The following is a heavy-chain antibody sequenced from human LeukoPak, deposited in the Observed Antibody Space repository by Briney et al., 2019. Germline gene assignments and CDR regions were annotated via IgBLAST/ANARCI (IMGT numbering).Heavy chain of an antibody. CDR3: ARGHEWELLPYDY. D-gene: IGHD1-26*01. J-gene: IGHJ4*02. V-gene: IGHV3-21*01. CDR2: ISSSSSYI. CDR1: GFTFSSYS. Sequence: GGSLRLSCAASGFTFSSYSMNWVRQAPGKGLEWVSSISSSSSYIYYADSVKGRFTISRDNAKNSLYLQMNSLRAEDTAVYYCARGHEWELLPYDYWGQGTLVTVSS.